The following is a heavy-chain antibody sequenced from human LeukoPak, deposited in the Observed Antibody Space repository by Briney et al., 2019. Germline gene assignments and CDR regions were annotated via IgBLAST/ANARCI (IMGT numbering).Heavy chain of an antibody. D-gene: IGHD3-22*01. V-gene: IGHV1-69*13. J-gene: IGHJ5*02. CDR3: ARDTNYYDGTGYPSNWFDP. CDR2: IIPIFGTA. CDR1: GYTFTSYY. Sequence: GASVKVSCKASGYTFTSYYMHWVRQAPGQGLEWMGGIIPIFGTANYAQKFQGRVTITADESTSTAYMELSSLRSEDTAVYYCARDTNYYDGTGYPSNWFDPWGQGTLVTVSS.